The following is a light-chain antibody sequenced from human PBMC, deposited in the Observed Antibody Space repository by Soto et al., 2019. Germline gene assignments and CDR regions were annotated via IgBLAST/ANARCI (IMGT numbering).Light chain of an antibody. J-gene: IGLJ2*01. V-gene: IGLV2-8*01. CDR3: SSYAGSNNVV. Sequence: QSVLTQPPSASGSTGQSVTIYCTGTSSDVGGYSYVSWYQQHPGKAPKLMIYEVSKRPSGVPDRFSGSKSGNTASLTVSGLQAEYEGDYYCSSYAGSNNVVFGGGTKLTVL. CDR2: EVS. CDR1: SSDVGGYSY.